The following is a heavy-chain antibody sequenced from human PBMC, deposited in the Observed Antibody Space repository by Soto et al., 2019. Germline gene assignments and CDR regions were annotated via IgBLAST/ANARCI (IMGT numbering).Heavy chain of an antibody. Sequence: ASVKVSCKASGYTFTSYGISWVRQAPGQGLEWMGWISAYNGNTNYAQKLQGRVTMTTDTSTSTAYMELRSLRSDDTAVYYCARDHPHTYFDWSYYYYGMDVWGQGTTVTVSS. CDR3: ARDHPHTYFDWSYYYYGMDV. V-gene: IGHV1-18*01. CDR2: ISAYNGNT. J-gene: IGHJ6*02. CDR1: GYTFTSYG. D-gene: IGHD3-9*01.